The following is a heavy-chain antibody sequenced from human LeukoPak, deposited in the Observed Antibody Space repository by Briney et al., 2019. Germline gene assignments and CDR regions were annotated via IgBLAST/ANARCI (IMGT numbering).Heavy chain of an antibody. J-gene: IGHJ5*02. CDR3: ARQDYYDSSGYQIHNWFDP. Sequence: SETLSLTCTVSGGSISSSSYYWGWIRQPPGKGLEWIGSIYYSGSTYYNPSLKSRVTISVDTSKNQFSLKLSSVTAADTAVYYCARQDYYDSSGYQIHNWFDPWGQGTLVTVSS. D-gene: IGHD3-22*01. CDR1: GGSISSSSYY. CDR2: IYYSGST. V-gene: IGHV4-39*01.